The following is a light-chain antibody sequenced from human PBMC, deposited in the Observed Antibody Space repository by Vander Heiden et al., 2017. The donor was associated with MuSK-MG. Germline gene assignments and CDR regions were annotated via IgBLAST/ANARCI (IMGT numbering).Light chain of an antibody. CDR1: KLGDKY. CDR2: QDS. Sequence: SYELTQPPSVSVSPGQTASITCSGDKLGDKYACWYQQKPGQSPVLGIYQDSKRPSGIPERFSGSNSGNTANLNISGTQAMDESDYYCQEWDSRTGVFGGGTKLTVL. J-gene: IGLJ2*01. CDR3: QEWDSRTGV. V-gene: IGLV3-1*01.